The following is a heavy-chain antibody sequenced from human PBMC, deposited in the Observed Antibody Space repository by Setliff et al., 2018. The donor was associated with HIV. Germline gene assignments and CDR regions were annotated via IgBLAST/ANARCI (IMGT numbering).Heavy chain of an antibody. CDR1: GGSIRSHY. CDR3: ARLRGSYDFSNWFDP. CDR2: IYYSGST. Sequence: SETLSLTCTVPGGSIRSHYWSWIRQPPGKRLEWIGYIYYSGSTNYNPSLKSRVTISVDTAKNQFSLKLSSVTAADTAVYYCARLRGSYDFSNWFDPWGQGTQVTVSS. V-gene: IGHV4-59*11. D-gene: IGHD3-3*01. J-gene: IGHJ5*02.